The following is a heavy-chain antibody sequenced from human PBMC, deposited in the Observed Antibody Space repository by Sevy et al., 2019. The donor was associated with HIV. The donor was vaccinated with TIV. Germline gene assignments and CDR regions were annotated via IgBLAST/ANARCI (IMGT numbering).Heavy chain of an antibody. CDR1: GFIFGTYA. J-gene: IGHJ6*02. V-gene: IGHV3-23*01. CDR3: AKGDRTFYGMDV. Sequence: GGSLRLSCAASGFIFGTYAMSWVRQAPGKGLEWVEAISGGGGSTYYADSLKGRFTIARDNSKKKRYLQMNSLRAEDTAVYYCAKGDRTFYGMDVWGQGTTVTVSS. CDR2: ISGGGGST.